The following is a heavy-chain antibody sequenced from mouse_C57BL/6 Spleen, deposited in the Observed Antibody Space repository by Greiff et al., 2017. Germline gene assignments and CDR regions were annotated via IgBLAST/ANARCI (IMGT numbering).Heavy chain of an antibody. CDR1: GYAFSSSW. V-gene: IGHV1-82*01. CDR3: AGYYYGSMDYFDY. CDR2: IYPGDGDT. D-gene: IGHD1-1*01. J-gene: IGHJ2*01. Sequence: QVQLQQPGTELVKPGASVKISCKASGYAFSSSWMNWVKQRPGKGLEWIGRIYPGDGDTNYNGKFKGKATLTADKSSSTAYMQLSSLTSEDSAVYFCAGYYYGSMDYFDYWGQGTTLTVSS.